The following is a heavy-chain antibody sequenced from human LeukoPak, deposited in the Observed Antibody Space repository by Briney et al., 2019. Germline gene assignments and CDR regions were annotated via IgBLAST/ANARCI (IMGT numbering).Heavy chain of an antibody. D-gene: IGHD6-13*01. CDR3: AKDRVAAAGIGELEH. V-gene: IGHV3-23*01. CDR2: IRGRGDST. J-gene: IGHJ1*01. Sequence: GGSLRLSCAVSGFSVSRNYMSWVRQAPGKGLEWVSAIRGRGDSTYYTDSVKGRFTISRDNSKNTLYLQMNSLRAEDTAVYYCAKDRVAAAGIGELEHWGQGTLVTVSS. CDR1: GFSVSRNY.